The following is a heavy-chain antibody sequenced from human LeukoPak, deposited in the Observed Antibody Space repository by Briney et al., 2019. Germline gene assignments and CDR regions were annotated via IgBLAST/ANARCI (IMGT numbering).Heavy chain of an antibody. CDR1: GYTFTIYD. J-gene: IGHJ4*02. CDR2: MNPNSGNT. V-gene: IGHV1-8*01. Sequence: GASVTVSFKASGYTFTIYDINWVRQAPGQGLEWMGWMNPNSGNTGYAQKFQGRVTMTRNTSISTAYMELSSLRSEDTAVYYCARMYGSGSDYWGQGTLVTVSS. CDR3: ARMYGSGSDY. D-gene: IGHD3-10*01.